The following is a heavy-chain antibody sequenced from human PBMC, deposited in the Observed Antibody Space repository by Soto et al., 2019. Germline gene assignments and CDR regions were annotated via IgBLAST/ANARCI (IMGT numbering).Heavy chain of an antibody. CDR3: ARINTNIQYSNRIDL. Sequence: EVQLVESGGGLGKPGGSLRLSCAASGLTFSHYSMNWVRQAPGKGLEWVSSISGGGTYRYYAESVKGRFAISRDKPKNPLDLQINRPTAQATAVYYCARINTNIQYSNRIDLWGQRTTVTVSS. J-gene: IGHJ6*02. CDR2: ISGGGTYR. D-gene: IGHD2-2*01. V-gene: IGHV3-21*02. CDR1: GLTFSHYS.